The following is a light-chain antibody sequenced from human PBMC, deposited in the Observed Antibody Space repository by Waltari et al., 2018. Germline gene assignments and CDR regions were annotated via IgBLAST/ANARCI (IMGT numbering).Light chain of an antibody. CDR3: QQRNDWPLT. Sequence: EIVLTQSPATLSLSPGERATLPCRASPSVRKYLAWYQQKPGQAPRRLIYDTSNRETCIPARFTGSGSGTDFTLTISNVEPEDFAVYYCQQRNDWPLTFGGGTKVEIK. CDR2: DTS. CDR1: PSVRKY. J-gene: IGKJ4*02. V-gene: IGKV3-11*01.